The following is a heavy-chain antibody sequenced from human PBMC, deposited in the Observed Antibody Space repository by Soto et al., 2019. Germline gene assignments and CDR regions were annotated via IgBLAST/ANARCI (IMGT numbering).Heavy chain of an antibody. J-gene: IGHJ3*02. Sequence: PSQTLSLTCAISGDSVSSNSAAWNWIRQSPSRGLEWLGRTYYRSKWYNDYGVSVKSRITISPDTSKNQFSLQLNSVTPEDTAVYFCAKVGYSGSLDAFDIWGQGTMVTVSS. D-gene: IGHD5-12*01. V-gene: IGHV6-1*01. CDR1: GDSVSSNSAA. CDR2: TYYRSKWYN. CDR3: AKVGYSGSLDAFDI.